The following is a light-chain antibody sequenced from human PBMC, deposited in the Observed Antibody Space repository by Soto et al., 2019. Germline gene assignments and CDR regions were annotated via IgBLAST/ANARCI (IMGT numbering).Light chain of an antibody. Sequence: EIVLTQSPGTLSLSPGERATLSCRASQSVSSNYLAWYQQIPGQAPRLLIYGASSRAIGIPDRFSGSGSGTDFNLTISRLEPEDVAVYDCQQYGISPPRTFGQGTKLEIK. CDR1: QSVSSNY. CDR2: GAS. CDR3: QQYGISPPRT. V-gene: IGKV3-20*01. J-gene: IGKJ2*01.